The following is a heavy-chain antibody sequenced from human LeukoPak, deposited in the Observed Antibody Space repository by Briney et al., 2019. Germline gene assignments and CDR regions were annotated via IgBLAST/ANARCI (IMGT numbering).Heavy chain of an antibody. CDR2: ISSSSSTI. CDR3: ARDDRVLLWFGELLGGMGV. J-gene: IGHJ6*02. Sequence: GGSLRLSCAASGFTFSSYAMSWVRQAPGKGLEWVSYISSSSSTIYYADSVKGRFTISRDNAKNSLYLQMNSLRAEDTAVYYCARDDRVLLWFGELLGGMGVWGQGTTVTVSS. CDR1: GFTFSSYA. V-gene: IGHV3-48*04. D-gene: IGHD3-10*01.